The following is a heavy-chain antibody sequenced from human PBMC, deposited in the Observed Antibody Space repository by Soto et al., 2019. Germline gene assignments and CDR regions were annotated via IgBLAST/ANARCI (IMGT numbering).Heavy chain of an antibody. CDR3: VLEVRGKSFDH. Sequence: PGGSLRLSCAVSGFTFSDYGMRWVRQGPGKGLEWVSTIISSGGSTYYADSVKGRFTISRDNSKNTLYLQMNSLRAEDTAIYYCVLEVRGKSFDHWGQGTLVTVSS. CDR2: IISSGGST. J-gene: IGHJ4*02. V-gene: IGHV3-23*01. CDR1: GFTFSDYG.